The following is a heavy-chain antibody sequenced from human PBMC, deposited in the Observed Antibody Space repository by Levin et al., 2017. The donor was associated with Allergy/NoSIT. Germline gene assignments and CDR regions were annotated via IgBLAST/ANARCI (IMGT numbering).Heavy chain of an antibody. Sequence: PSETLSLTCTVSGGSTSRYYWSWVRQSPEKGLEWIGHIYYSGTTNYNPSLKSRVTISVDTTKNQFSLNLSSVTAADTAVYYCARDRGYCSGDSCVYNWIDPWGRGTLVTVSS. D-gene: IGHD2-15*01. CDR3: ARDRGYCSGDSCVYNWIDP. V-gene: IGHV4-59*01. J-gene: IGHJ5*02. CDR1: GGSTSRYY. CDR2: IYYSGTT.